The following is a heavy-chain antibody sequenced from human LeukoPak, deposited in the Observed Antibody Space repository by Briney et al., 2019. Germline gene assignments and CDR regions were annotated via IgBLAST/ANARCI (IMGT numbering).Heavy chain of an antibody. CDR1: GFTFSSYS. J-gene: IGHJ4*02. Sequence: PGGSLRLSCAASGFTFSSYSMNWVRQAPGKGLEWVSSISSSSHIYYADSVKGRFTISRDNAKNSLYLQMNSLRAEDTAVYYCARAISCSSTSCYVLDYWGQGTLVTVSS. D-gene: IGHD2-2*01. V-gene: IGHV3-21*01. CDR2: ISSSSHI. CDR3: ARAISCSSTSCYVLDY.